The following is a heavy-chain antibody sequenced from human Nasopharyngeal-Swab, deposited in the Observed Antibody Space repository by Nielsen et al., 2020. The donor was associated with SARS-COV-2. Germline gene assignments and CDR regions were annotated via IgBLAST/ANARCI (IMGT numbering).Heavy chain of an antibody. V-gene: IGHV3-21*01. CDR1: GFTFSSYS. CDR2: ISSSSSYI. J-gene: IGHJ3*02. Sequence: GESLKISCAASGFTFSSYSMNWVRQAPGKGLEWVSSISSSSSYIYYADSVKGRFTISRENARDSLYLQMNSLRAEDTAVYYCAREKMEYYYDSSGYYRGAFDIWGQGTMVTVSS. CDR3: AREKMEYYYDSSGYYRGAFDI. D-gene: IGHD3-22*01.